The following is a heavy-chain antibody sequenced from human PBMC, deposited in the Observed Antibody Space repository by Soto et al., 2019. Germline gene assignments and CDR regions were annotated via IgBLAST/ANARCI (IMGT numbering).Heavy chain of an antibody. CDR3: TTYHGDYNCDH. CDR1: GYTLNEVA. D-gene: IGHD4-17*01. Sequence: QVQLVQSGAEVKKPGASVKVSCKVSGYTLNEVAMHWVRPAPGKGLEWLGGFDPDEAETIYAQHFQGRVTMTEDTSTDTVYMEFSSLRSEDTALYFCTTYHGDYNCDHWCQGPLVTVSS. CDR2: FDPDEAET. J-gene: IGHJ5*02. V-gene: IGHV1-24*01.